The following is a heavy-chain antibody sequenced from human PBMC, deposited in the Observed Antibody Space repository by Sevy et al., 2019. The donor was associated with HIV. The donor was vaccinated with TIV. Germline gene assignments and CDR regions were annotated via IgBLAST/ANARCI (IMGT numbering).Heavy chain of an antibody. D-gene: IGHD3-22*01. J-gene: IGHJ4*02. Sequence: GGSLRLSCAASGFTFSSYAMTWVRQAPGKGLEWVSAISGIAGSTYYADSVKGRFTISRDNSKNTLYLQMNSLRAEDTAVYYCATAKGAYYDPYYFDYWGQGTLVTVSS. V-gene: IGHV3-23*01. CDR2: ISGIAGST. CDR3: ATAKGAYYDPYYFDY. CDR1: GFTFSSYA.